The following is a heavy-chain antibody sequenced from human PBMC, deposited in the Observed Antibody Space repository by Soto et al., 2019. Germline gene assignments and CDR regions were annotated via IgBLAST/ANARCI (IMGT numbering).Heavy chain of an antibody. CDR2: ISSSSTTI. J-gene: IGHJ4*02. CDR3: VRGTETSASCPDY. Sequence: GGSLRLSCVVTGFTFSSYSMNCVRQAPGKGLEWVSHISSSSTTIYYADSVKGRFTISRDNAKNSLYLQMNSLRDEDTAVYYCVRGTETSASCPDYCGQGTLVTVSS. V-gene: IGHV3-48*02. CDR1: GFTFSSYS. D-gene: IGHD2-2*01.